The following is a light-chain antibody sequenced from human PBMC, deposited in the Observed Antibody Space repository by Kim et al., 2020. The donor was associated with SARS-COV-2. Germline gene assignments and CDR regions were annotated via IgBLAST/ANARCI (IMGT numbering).Light chain of an antibody. CDR3: NSRDSSGNHWV. CDR2: GKN. J-gene: IGLJ3*02. V-gene: IGLV3-19*01. CDR1: GIRSTY. Sequence: LGQTVSITCQGDGIRSTYASWYQQQPGQAPVLVIYGKNTRHSGIPDRFSGSSSGNTASLTITGAQAEDEADYYCNSRDSSGNHWVFGGGTQLTVL.